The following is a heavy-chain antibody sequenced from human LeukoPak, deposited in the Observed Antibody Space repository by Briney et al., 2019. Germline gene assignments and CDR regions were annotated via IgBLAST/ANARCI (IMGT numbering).Heavy chain of an antibody. J-gene: IGHJ6*02. CDR2: INPDIGNT. CDR1: GYTFSAYD. Sequence: ASVRVSCKASGYTFSAYDIIWVRQASGQGLEWMGGINPDIGNTGYAQKFQGRVTVTRNTSISTAYMELGGLRSDDTAVYYCALRKSNYFYFGMDVWGQGTAVIVSS. CDR3: ALRKSNYFYFGMDV. V-gene: IGHV1-8*01. D-gene: IGHD2/OR15-2a*01.